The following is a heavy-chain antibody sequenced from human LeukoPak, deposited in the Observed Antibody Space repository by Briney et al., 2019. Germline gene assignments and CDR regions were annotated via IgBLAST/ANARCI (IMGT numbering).Heavy chain of an antibody. J-gene: IGHJ4*02. CDR2: LIGSSGST. CDR3: VKGAYDYIEIAYFDY. D-gene: IGHD5-12*01. Sequence: GRSLRLACAAAGFTLNKYAMNWVRQAGGKGLGWVSFLIGSSGSTDYAASVEGRFTISRDTSKNTLYLEMNSLRAGDTAIYYCVKGAYDYIEIAYFDYWGQGTRVTVSS. V-gene: IGHV3-23*01. CDR1: GFTLNKYA.